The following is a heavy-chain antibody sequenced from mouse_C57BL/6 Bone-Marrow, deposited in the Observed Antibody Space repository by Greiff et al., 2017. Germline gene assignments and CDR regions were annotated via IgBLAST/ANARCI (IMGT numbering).Heavy chain of an antibody. CDR3: ARTGQLRLRRYAMDY. V-gene: IGHV2-2*01. CDR2: IWSGGST. CDR1: GFSLTSYG. J-gene: IGHJ4*01. Sequence: QVQLKESGPGLVQPSQSLSITCTVSGFSLTSYGVHWVRQSPGKGLEWLGVIWSGGSTDYNAAFMSRLSISKDNSKSQVFFKMNSLQADDTAIYYCARTGQLRLRRYAMDYWGQGTSVTVSS. D-gene: IGHD3-2*02.